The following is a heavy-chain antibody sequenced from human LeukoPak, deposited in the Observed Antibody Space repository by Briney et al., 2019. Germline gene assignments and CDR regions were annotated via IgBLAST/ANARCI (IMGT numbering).Heavy chain of an antibody. D-gene: IGHD5-24*01. CDR2: IYSGGST. V-gene: IGHV3-66*01. Sequence: GGSLRLSCAASGFTVSSNYMSWVRQAPGKGLEWVSVIYSGGSTYYADSVKGRFTISRDNSKNTLYLQMNSLRAEDTAVYYCARDGTRRDGYNPFDYWGQGTLVTVSS. CDR3: ARDGTRRDGYNPFDY. J-gene: IGHJ4*02. CDR1: GFTVSSNY.